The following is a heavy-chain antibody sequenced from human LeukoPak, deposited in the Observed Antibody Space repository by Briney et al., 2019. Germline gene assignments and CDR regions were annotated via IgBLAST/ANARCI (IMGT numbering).Heavy chain of an antibody. J-gene: IGHJ4*02. CDR1: GFTFSSYG. D-gene: IGHD3-9*01. CDR3: ATDRLRYFDWLPRSEYYFDY. V-gene: IGHV3-23*01. Sequence: GGSLRLSCAASGFTFSSYGMSWVRQAPGKGLEWVSAISGSGGSTYYADSVKGRLTMSRDNSKTPLYLQMNSLRAEDTAVCYCATDRLRYFDWLPRSEYYFDYWGQGTLVTVSS. CDR2: ISGSGGST.